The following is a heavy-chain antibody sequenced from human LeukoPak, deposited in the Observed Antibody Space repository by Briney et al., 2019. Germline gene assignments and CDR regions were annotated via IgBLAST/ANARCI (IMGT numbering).Heavy chain of an antibody. V-gene: IGHV4-39*07. Sequence: TPSETLSLTCTVSGDSISSSSYYWGWIRQPPGKGLEWIGSIYYSGSTYYNPSLKSRVTISVDTSKNQFSLKLSSVTAADTAVYYCASVKVVPRRYYYMDVWGKGTTVTVSS. J-gene: IGHJ6*03. CDR1: GDSISSSSYY. CDR3: ASVKVVPRRYYYMDV. CDR2: IYYSGST. D-gene: IGHD2-2*01.